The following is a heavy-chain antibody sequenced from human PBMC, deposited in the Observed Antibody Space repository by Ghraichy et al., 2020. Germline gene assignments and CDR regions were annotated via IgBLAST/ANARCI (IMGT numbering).Heavy chain of an antibody. J-gene: IGHJ4*02. Sequence: GESLRLSCVASGFTFNTYSMNWVRQAPGKGLEWLAYITGSSTIIYYADSVRGRFTISRDNDESSLSLQMNSLRVEDTAVYYCTRDSGITAADDVWGKGTLVTVSS. V-gene: IGHV3-48*04. CDR1: GFTFNTYS. D-gene: IGHD6-13*01. CDR2: ITGSSTII. CDR3: TRDSGITAADDV.